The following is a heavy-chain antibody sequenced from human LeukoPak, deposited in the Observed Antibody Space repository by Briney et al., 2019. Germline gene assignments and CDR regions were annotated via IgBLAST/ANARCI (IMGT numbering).Heavy chain of an antibody. CDR3: ASLRYFDWLLSAPHDY. J-gene: IGHJ4*02. CDR1: GFTFSSYE. CDR2: ISSSGSTI. Sequence: GGSPRLSCAGSGFTFSSYEMNWVRQAPGKGLEWVSYISSSGSTIYYADSVKGRFTISRDNAKNSLYLQMNSLRAEDTAVYYCASLRYFDWLLSAPHDYWGQGTLVTVSS. D-gene: IGHD3-9*01. V-gene: IGHV3-48*03.